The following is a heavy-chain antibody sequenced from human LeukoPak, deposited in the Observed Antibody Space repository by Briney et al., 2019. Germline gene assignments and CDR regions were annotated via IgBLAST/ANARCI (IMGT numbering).Heavy chain of an antibody. CDR1: GGSISSNY. J-gene: IGHJ4*02. CDR3: ARSHGVSYYAY. V-gene: IGHV4-59*08. Sequence: PSETLSLSCTVSGGSISSNYWSWIRQPPGKGLEWIGYIYYSGTTSYNPSLKSRVTISEDTSKNQSSLKLSSVTAEDTAVYYCARSHGVSYYAYWGQGTLVTVSS. CDR2: IYYSGTT. D-gene: IGHD2-8*01.